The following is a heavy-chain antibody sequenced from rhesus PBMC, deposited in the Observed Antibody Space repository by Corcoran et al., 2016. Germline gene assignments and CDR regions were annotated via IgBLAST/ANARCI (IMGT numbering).Heavy chain of an antibody. CDR3: ARGAYSNRFDY. CDR1: GYTFTSYY. D-gene: IGHD4-23*01. V-gene: IGHV1-180*01. J-gene: IGHJ4*01. CDR2: ISPYNGNK. Sequence: QVQLVQSGGEIKQPGASVKLSCKASGYTFTSYYIPWVRQAPGQGLEWIGLISPYNGNKAYAQNFQGRVTMTTDTSTNTGYMELSSLRSEDTAVYYCARGAYSNRFDYWGQGVLVTVSS.